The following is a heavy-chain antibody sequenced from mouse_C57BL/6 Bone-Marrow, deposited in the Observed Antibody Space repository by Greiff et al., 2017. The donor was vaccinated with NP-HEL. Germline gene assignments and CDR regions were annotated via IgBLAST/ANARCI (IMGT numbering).Heavy chain of an antibody. CDR3: ARSGVWLRRLLYYYAMDY. CDR2: INPSTGGT. D-gene: IGHD2-2*01. CDR1: GYSFTGYY. V-gene: IGHV1-42*01. J-gene: IGHJ4*01. Sequence: EVQLQQSGPELVKPGASVKISCKASGYSFTGYYMNWVKQSPEKSLEWIGEINPSTGGTTYNQKFKAKATLTVDKSSSTAYMQLKSLTSEDSAVYYCARSGVWLRRLLYYYAMDYWGQGTSVTVSS.